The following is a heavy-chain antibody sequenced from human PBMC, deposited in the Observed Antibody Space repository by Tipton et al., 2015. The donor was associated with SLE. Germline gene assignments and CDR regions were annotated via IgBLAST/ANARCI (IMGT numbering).Heavy chain of an antibody. V-gene: IGHV4-34*01. CDR3: ARGVAYYYDSGAFDI. D-gene: IGHD3-22*01. CDR2: IKYGGST. J-gene: IGHJ3*02. CDR1: DGSFTGYY. Sequence: GLVKPSETLSLSCTIPDGSFTGYYWSWIRQTPGKGLEWIGEIKYGGSTNYNPSLESRVTISMGTSKNELSLKLSSVTAADTALYFCARGVAYYYDSGAFDIWGQGTVVTVSS.